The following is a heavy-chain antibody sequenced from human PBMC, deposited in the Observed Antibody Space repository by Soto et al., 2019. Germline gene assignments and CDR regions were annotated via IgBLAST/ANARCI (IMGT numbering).Heavy chain of an antibody. J-gene: IGHJ4*02. D-gene: IGHD1-26*01. Sequence: EVQLVESGGGLVQPGRSLRLSCAASGFTFDDYAMHWVRQAPGKGLEWVSGISWNSGSIGYADSVKGRFTISRDNAKNSLYLQMNSLRAEDTALYYCAKGPRGSSDYSDYWGQGTLVTVSS. CDR3: AKGPRGSSDYSDY. V-gene: IGHV3-9*01. CDR1: GFTFDDYA. CDR2: ISWNSGSI.